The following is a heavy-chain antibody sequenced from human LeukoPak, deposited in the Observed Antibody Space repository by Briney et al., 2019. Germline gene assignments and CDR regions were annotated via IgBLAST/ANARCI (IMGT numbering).Heavy chain of an antibody. CDR1: GGTFSSYA. J-gene: IGHJ4*02. CDR2: IIPIFGTA. V-gene: IGHV1-69*05. Sequence: ASVKVSCXASGGTFSSYAISWVRLAPGQGLEWMGRIIPIFGTANYAQKFQGRVTITTDESTSTAYMELSSLRSEDTAVYYCAREYYYDSPHCWGQGTLVTVSS. D-gene: IGHD3-22*01. CDR3: AREYYYDSPHC.